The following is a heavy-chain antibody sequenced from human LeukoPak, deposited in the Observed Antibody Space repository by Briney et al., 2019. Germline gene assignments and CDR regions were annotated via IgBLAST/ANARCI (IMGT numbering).Heavy chain of an antibody. D-gene: IGHD2-2*02. CDR1: GFTFSSYG. V-gene: IGHV3-30*02. CDR2: IRFDGTTK. Sequence: GGSLRLSCAASGFTFSSYGMHWVRQAPGKGLEWVAFIRFDGTTKYYADSVKGRFTISRDNSKNTLYLQMNSLRVEDTAVYFCARATVVAGYCTTTRCYKPFDIWGQGTMVTVSS. J-gene: IGHJ3*02. CDR3: ARATVVAGYCTTTRCYKPFDI.